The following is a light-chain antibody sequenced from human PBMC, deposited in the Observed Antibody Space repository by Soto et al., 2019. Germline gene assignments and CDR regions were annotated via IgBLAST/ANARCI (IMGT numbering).Light chain of an antibody. CDR3: QQSYSTPPFT. V-gene: IGKV1-39*01. J-gene: IGKJ3*01. CDR2: AAS. Sequence: IQMTQSRSSLSASVGDRVTITCRASQSISSYLNWYQQKPGKAPKLLIYAASSLQSGVPSRFSGSGSGTDFTLTISSLQPEDFATYYCQQSYSTPPFTFGPGTKVDIK. CDR1: QSISSY.